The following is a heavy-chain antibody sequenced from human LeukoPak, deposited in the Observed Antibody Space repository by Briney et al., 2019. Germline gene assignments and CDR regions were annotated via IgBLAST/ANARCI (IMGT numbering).Heavy chain of an antibody. CDR3: ARGHSSSWYGFDY. J-gene: IGHJ4*02. D-gene: IGHD6-13*01. Sequence: SETLSLTCTVSGGSISTYYWSWIRQPPGKGLEWIGYIYYSGSTNYNPSLKSRVTISVDTSKNRFSLKLSSVTAADTAVYYCARGHSSSWYGFDYWGQGTLVTVSS. CDR1: GGSISTYY. CDR2: IYYSGST. V-gene: IGHV4-59*01.